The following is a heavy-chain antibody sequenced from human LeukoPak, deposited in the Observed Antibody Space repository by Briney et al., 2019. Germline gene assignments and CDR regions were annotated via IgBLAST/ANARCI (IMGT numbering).Heavy chain of an antibody. Sequence: SETLSLTCAVYGGSFSGYYWSWIRQPPGKGLEWIGEINHSGSTNYNPSLKSRVTISVDTSKNQFSLKLSSVTAADTAVYYCARGRSSSWYYHVWFDPWGQGTLVTVSS. CDR1: GGSFSGYY. J-gene: IGHJ5*02. CDR3: ARGRSSSWYYHVWFDP. D-gene: IGHD6-13*01. CDR2: INHSGST. V-gene: IGHV4-34*01.